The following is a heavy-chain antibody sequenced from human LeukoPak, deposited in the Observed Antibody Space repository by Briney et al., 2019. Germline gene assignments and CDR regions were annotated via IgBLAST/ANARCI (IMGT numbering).Heavy chain of an antibody. V-gene: IGHV1-69*13. CDR2: IIPIFGTA. CDR3: AREFRFLEWPERYFDL. D-gene: IGHD3-3*01. CDR1: GGTFSSYA. Sequence: SVKVSCKASGGTFSSYAINWVRQAPGQGLEWMGGIIPIFGTANYAQKFQGRVTITADESTSTAYMELSSLRSEDTAVYYCAREFRFLEWPERYFDLWGRGTLVTVSS. J-gene: IGHJ2*01.